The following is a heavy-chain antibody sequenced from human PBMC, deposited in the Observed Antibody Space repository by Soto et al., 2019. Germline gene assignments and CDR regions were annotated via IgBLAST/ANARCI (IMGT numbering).Heavy chain of an antibody. V-gene: IGHV4-59*02. Sequence: PSETLSLTCTVSGDSVSSYYWSWIRQPPGKGLEWIGYIHYSGSTNYNPSLKSRVTISVDTSKNQFSLKLSSVTAADTAVYYCARGRRSWYRDYYYGMDVWGQGTTVTVSS. J-gene: IGHJ6*02. D-gene: IGHD6-13*01. CDR1: GDSVSSYY. CDR3: ARGRRSWYRDYYYGMDV. CDR2: IHYSGST.